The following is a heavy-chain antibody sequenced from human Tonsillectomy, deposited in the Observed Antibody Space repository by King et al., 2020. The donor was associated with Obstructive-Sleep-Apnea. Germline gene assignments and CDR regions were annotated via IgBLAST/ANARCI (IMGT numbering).Heavy chain of an antibody. J-gene: IGHJ6*02. CDR3: AGVSVTMVRGIINNYYGMDV. V-gene: IGHV4-39*07. CDR2: ISYSGST. Sequence: LQLQESGPGLVKPSETLSLTCTVSGGSISSNTYYWGWIRQPPGKGLEWIASISYSGSTYYNPSLNSRVTISVDTSKNQYSLKLSSVTAADTAVYYCAGVSVTMVRGIINNYYGMDVWGQGTTVTVSS. CDR1: GGSISSNTYY. D-gene: IGHD3-10*01.